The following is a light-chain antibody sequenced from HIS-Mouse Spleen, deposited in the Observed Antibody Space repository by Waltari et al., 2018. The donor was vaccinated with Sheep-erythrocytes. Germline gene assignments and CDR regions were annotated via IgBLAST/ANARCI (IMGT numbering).Light chain of an antibody. V-gene: IGLV2-23*01. Sequence: QSALTQPASVSGSPGQSITISCTGTSSDVGSYNLVSRYQQHPGKAPKLMIYEGGKRPSGVFNRFSGSKSGNTASLTISGLQAEDEADYYCCSYAGSSTWVFGGGTKLTVL. CDR3: CSYAGSSTWV. J-gene: IGLJ3*02. CDR2: EGG. CDR1: SSDVGSYNL.